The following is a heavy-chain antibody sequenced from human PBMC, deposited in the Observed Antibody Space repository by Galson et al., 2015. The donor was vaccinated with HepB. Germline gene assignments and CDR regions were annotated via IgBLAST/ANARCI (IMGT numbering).Heavy chain of an antibody. Sequence: SLRLSCAASGFTFSSYAMHWVRQAPGKGLEWVAVISYDGSNKYYADSVKGRFTISRDNSKNTLYLQMNSLRAEDTAVYYCARDHVAPCSGGSCYSLYYWGQGTLVTVSS. CDR3: ARDHVAPCSGGSCYSLYY. D-gene: IGHD2-15*01. J-gene: IGHJ4*02. CDR2: ISYDGSNK. V-gene: IGHV3-30-3*01. CDR1: GFTFSSYA.